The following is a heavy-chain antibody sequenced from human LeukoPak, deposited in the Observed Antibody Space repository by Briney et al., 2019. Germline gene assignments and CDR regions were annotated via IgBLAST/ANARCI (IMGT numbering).Heavy chain of an antibody. D-gene: IGHD3-10*01. J-gene: IGHJ4*02. CDR2: IYTSGST. V-gene: IGHV4-38-2*02. CDR3: ARDRGLGY. CDR1: DFSISSGYY. Sequence: KPSETLSLTCAVSDFSISSGYYWGWIRQPPGKGLEWIGRIYTSGSTNYNPSLKSRVTISVDTSKNQFSLKLSSVTAADTAVYYCARDRGLGYWGQGTLVTVSS.